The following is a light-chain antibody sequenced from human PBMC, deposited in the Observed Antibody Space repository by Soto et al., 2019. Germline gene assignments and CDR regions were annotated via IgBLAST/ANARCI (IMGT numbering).Light chain of an antibody. CDR3: QVWDSSSDHRNV. Sequence: SYELTQPPSVSVAPGKTARITCGGNKIGSKSVHWYQQKPGQAPVVVIYDDNDRPSGIPERFSGSNFGNTATLTISRVEAGDESDYYCQVWDSSSDHRNVFGSGTQLTVL. CDR2: DDN. J-gene: IGLJ6*01. V-gene: IGLV3-21*04. CDR1: KIGSKS.